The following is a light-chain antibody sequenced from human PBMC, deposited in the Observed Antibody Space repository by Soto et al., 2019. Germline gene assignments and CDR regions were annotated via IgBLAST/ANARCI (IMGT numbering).Light chain of an antibody. CDR1: QGISSY. Sequence: IQLTQSPSSLSASVGDRVTVTCRASQGISSYLAWYQQKPGKAPKLLIYAASTLQSGVPSRFSGSGSGTDVTLTICILQPEYFASYYCQQLNSYPLTFDGGTKVDIK. J-gene: IGKJ4*01. V-gene: IGKV1-9*01. CDR2: AAS. CDR3: QQLNSYPLT.